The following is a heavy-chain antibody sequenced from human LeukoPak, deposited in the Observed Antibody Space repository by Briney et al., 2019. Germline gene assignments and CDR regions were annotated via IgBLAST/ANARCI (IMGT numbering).Heavy chain of an antibody. CDR3: ARDFVTTTGEDWFDP. V-gene: IGHV1-8*01. CDR1: GYTFTSYD. CDR2: MNPNSGNT. Sequence: ASVKVSCKASGYTFTSYDINWVRQATGQGLEWMGWMNPNSGNTGYAQKFQGGVTMTRNTSISTAYMELSSLRSEDTAVYYCARDFVTTTGEDWFDPWGQGTLVTVSS. J-gene: IGHJ5*02. D-gene: IGHD4-17*01.